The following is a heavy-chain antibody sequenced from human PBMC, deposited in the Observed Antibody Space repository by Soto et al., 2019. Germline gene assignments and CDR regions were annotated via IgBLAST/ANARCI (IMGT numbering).Heavy chain of an antibody. J-gene: IGHJ3*02. D-gene: IGHD3-3*01. CDR2: IQNDGSRT. CDR3: AKSPGGYYSFDI. V-gene: IGHV3-74*01. CDR1: GFTFNYYW. Sequence: PGGSLRLSCAASGFTFNYYWMHWVRQAPGQGLVWVAHIQNDGSRTTYADSVKGRFTISRDNAKNTMYLQMNSLRAEDTAVYYCAKSPGGYYSFDIWGQGTMVTVSS.